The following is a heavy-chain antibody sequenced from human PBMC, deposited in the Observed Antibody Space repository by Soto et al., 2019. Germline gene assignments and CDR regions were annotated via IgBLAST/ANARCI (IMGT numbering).Heavy chain of an antibody. D-gene: IGHD3-3*01. CDR2: ISYDGSNK. CDR1: GFTFSSYG. V-gene: IGHV3-30*18. Sequence: QVQLVESGGGVVQPGRSLRLSCAASGFTFSSYGMHWVRQAPGKGLEWVAVISYDGSNKYYADSVKGRFTISRDNSKNTLYLQMYSLRAEDTAVYYCAKDTLEGYEGTIMDVWGLGTTVTVSS. CDR3: AKDTLEGYEGTIMDV. J-gene: IGHJ6*02.